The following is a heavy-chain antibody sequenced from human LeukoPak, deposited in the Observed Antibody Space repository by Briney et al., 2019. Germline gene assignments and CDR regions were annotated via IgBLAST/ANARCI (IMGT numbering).Heavy chain of an antibody. Sequence: GGSLRLSCAASGFTFSSYGMRWVRQAPGKGLEWVAVIWYDGSNKYYADSVKGRFTISRDNSKNTLYLQMNSLRAEDTAVCYCAKDRSITMINLLDYWGQGTLVTVSS. CDR1: GFTFSSYG. V-gene: IGHV3-33*06. CDR2: IWYDGSNK. J-gene: IGHJ4*02. CDR3: AKDRSITMINLLDY. D-gene: IGHD3-22*01.